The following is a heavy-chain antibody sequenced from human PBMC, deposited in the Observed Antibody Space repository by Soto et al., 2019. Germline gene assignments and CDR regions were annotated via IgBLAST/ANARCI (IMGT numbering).Heavy chain of an antibody. CDR2: IDPSDSYT. CDR3: ASLLAAAGAKNDAFDI. V-gene: IGHV5-10-1*03. D-gene: IGHD6-13*01. CDR1: GYSFTSYW. Sequence: EVQLVQSGAEVKKPGESLRISCKGPGYSFTSYWISWVRQMPGKGLEWMGRIDPSDSYTNYSPSFQGHVTISADKSISTAYLQWSSLKASDTAMYYCASLLAAAGAKNDAFDIWGQGTMVTVSS. J-gene: IGHJ3*02.